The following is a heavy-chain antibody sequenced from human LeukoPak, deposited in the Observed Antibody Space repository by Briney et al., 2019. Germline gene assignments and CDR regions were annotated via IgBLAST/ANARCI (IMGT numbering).Heavy chain of an antibody. D-gene: IGHD2-2*01. CDR1: GFTVSSNY. CDR2: IYSGGST. J-gene: IGHJ4*02. CDR3: AKAPWGYCSSTSCYPFDF. V-gene: IGHV3-53*01. Sequence: GGSLRLSCAASGFTVSSNYMSWVRQAPGKGLEWVSVIYSGGSTYYADSVKGRFTISRDNSKNTLYLQMNSLRAEDTAVYYCAKAPWGYCSSTSCYPFDFWGQGTLVTVSS.